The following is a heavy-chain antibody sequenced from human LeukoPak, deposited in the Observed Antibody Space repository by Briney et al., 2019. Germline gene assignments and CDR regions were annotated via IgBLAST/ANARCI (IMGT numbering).Heavy chain of an antibody. J-gene: IGHJ4*02. Sequence: GSLRLSCAASGFIVSGDFMSWVRQAPGKGLEWVSVIYSDGSTYYADSVKGRFTISRDNSKNTLFLQVNSLRAEDTAVYYCARERHDVVVPAAITGYFDYWGQGTLVTVSS. CDR1: GFIVSGDF. D-gene: IGHD2-2*01. CDR2: IYSDGST. V-gene: IGHV3-53*01. CDR3: ARERHDVVVPAAITGYFDY.